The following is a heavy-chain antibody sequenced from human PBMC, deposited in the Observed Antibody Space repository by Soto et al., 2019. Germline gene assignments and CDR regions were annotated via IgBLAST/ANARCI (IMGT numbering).Heavy chain of an antibody. D-gene: IGHD3-10*01. CDR1: GFTFDDYG. J-gene: IGHJ4*02. V-gene: IGHV3-20*04. CDR3: AKSQSPVVRGVIEAFDY. CDR2: INWNGGTT. Sequence: EVQLVESGGGVVRPGGSLRLSCIASGFTFDDYGMSWVRQVPGKGLEWVSGINWNGGTTHYADSLKGRFTISRDNARNSLYLQMNGLRDEDSALYYCAKSQSPVVRGVIEAFDYWGQGTLVTVSS.